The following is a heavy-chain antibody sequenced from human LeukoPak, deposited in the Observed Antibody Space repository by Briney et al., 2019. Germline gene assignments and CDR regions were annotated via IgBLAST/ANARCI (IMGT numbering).Heavy chain of an antibody. CDR2: INAGNGNT. D-gene: IGHD3-10*01. V-gene: IGHV1-3*03. CDR3: AKQNYGSGSYYGNY. CDR1: GYTFTSYA. J-gene: IGHJ4*02. Sequence: ASVKVSCKASGYTFTSYAMHWVRQAPGQRLEWMGWINAGNGNTKYSQEFQGRVTITRDTSASTAYMELSSLRAEDTAVYYCAKQNYGSGSYYGNYWGQGTLVTVSS.